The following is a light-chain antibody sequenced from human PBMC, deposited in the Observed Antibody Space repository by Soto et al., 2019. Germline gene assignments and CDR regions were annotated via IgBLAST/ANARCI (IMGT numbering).Light chain of an antibody. V-gene: IGKV3-15*01. CDR1: QSVSSN. Sequence: EIVMTQSPATLSVSPGERATLSCRASQSVSSNLAWYQQKPGQAPGLLIYGASTRATGIPARFSGSGSGTEFTLTISSLQSEDFAVYYCQQYNNWLQYTFGQGTKLEIK. CDR3: QQYNNWLQYT. J-gene: IGKJ2*01. CDR2: GAS.